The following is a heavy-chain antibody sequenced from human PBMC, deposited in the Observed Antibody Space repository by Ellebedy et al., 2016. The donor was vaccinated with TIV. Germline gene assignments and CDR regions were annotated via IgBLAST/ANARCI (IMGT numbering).Heavy chain of an antibody. CDR1: GFPFRSYD. CDR3: AGAGRPSSYNSMDV. Sequence: GESLKISCAASGFPFRSYDMHWVRQAPGKGLEWVSLIGTAADTYYTGSVKGRFTVPRENAENSFFLQMNSLTAEDTGVYYCAGAGRPSSYNSMDVWGPGTTVTVSS. J-gene: IGHJ6*02. V-gene: IGHV3-13*01. D-gene: IGHD3-10*01. CDR2: IGTAADT.